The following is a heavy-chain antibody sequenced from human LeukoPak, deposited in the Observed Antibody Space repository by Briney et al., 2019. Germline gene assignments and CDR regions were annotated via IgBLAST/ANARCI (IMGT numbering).Heavy chain of an antibody. Sequence: PGGSLRLSCAASGLTFSSYWMSWVRQAPGKGLEWVANIKQDGSEKYYVDSVKGRFTISRDNAKNSLYLQMNSLRAEDTAVYYCARGFDYYDSSGYYPPWYFDYWGQGTLVTVSS. V-gene: IGHV3-7*01. CDR3: ARGFDYYDSSGYYPPWYFDY. D-gene: IGHD3-22*01. CDR2: IKQDGSEK. J-gene: IGHJ4*02. CDR1: GLTFSSYW.